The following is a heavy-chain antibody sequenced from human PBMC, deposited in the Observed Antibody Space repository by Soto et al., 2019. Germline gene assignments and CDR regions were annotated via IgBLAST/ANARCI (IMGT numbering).Heavy chain of an antibody. J-gene: IGHJ6*02. V-gene: IGHV4-39*01. CDR2: IYYSGST. Sequence: SETLSLTCTVSGGSISSSSYYWGWIRQPPGKGLEWIGSIYYSGSTYYNPSLKSRVTIFVDTSKNQFSLKLSSLTAADTGVYYCARLNFQLAVGYEDYYGMDVWGQGTTVTVSS. CDR1: GGSISSSSYY. CDR3: ARLNFQLAVGYEDYYGMDV. D-gene: IGHD6-13*01.